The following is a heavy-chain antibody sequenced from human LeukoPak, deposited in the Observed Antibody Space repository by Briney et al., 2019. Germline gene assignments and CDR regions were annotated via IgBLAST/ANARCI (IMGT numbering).Heavy chain of an antibody. Sequence: GGAPRLSCAASGFTFRNAWMSWVPQAPGEGLEWVCRIKSKTDGRTTDYAAPVKGRFTISRDDSKNTLYLQMNSLKTEDTAVYYCTTDPDSSGYYKSFDYWGQGTLVTVSS. CDR1: GFTFRNAW. CDR3: TTDPDSSGYYKSFDY. CDR2: IKSKTDGRTT. V-gene: IGHV3-15*01. D-gene: IGHD3-22*01. J-gene: IGHJ4*02.